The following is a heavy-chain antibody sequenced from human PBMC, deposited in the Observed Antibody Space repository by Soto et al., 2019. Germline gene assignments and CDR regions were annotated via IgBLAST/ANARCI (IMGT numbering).Heavy chain of an antibody. Sequence: GGSLRLSCAASGFIVSSSYMSWVRQAPGKGLEWVSTIYTPGSTYYADSVKGRFTISRDISKNTLYLQMNSLRADDTAVYYCARGLVGSTTGFDYWGQGTLVTGSS. D-gene: IGHD1-26*01. CDR3: ARGLVGSTTGFDY. CDR2: IYTPGST. J-gene: IGHJ4*02. CDR1: GFIVSSSY. V-gene: IGHV3-53*01.